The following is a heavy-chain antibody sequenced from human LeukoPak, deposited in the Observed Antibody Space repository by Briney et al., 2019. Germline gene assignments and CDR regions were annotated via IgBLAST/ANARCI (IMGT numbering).Heavy chain of an antibody. CDR3: ARDGSYSSSRYGVDY. D-gene: IGHD6-13*01. V-gene: IGHV4-59*12. J-gene: IGHJ4*02. CDR2: IYYSGST. Sequence: SETLSLTCTVSGGTISSYYWSWIRQPPGKGREWVGYIYYSGSTYYNPSLKSRVTISVDTSKNQFSLKLSSVTAADTAVYYCARDGSYSSSRYGVDYWGQGTLVTVSS. CDR1: GGTISSYY.